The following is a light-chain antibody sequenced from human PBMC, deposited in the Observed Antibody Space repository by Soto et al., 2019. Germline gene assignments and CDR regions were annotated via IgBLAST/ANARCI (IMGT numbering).Light chain of an antibody. CDR1: QSVSSY. V-gene: IGKV3-11*01. J-gene: IGKJ1*01. Sequence: EIVLTQSPATLSLSPGERATLSCRASQSVSSYLAWYQQKPGQAPRLLIYDASNRATGIPARFSGSGSGTDFTLTISSLEPEDFAVYYCQQRSNWPPVTFGQGPKVDIK. CDR3: QQRSNWPPVT. CDR2: DAS.